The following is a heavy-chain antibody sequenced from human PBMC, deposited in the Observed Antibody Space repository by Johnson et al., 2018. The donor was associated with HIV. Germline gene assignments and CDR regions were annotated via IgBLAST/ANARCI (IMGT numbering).Heavy chain of an antibody. Sequence: VQLVESGGGLVQPGGSLRLSCAASGFTFSSYWMHWVRQAPGKGLMWVSRLNSDGSSVSYADSVKGRFTISRDNSKNTLYLQMNSLRAEDTAVYYCAKDLFTEREDDAFDIWGQGTMVTVSS. D-gene: IGHD1-26*01. CDR2: LNSDGSSV. CDR3: AKDLFTEREDDAFDI. V-gene: IGHV3-74*01. CDR1: GFTFSSYW. J-gene: IGHJ3*02.